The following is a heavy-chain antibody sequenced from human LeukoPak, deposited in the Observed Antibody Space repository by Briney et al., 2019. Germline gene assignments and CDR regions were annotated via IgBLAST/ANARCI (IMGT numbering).Heavy chain of an antibody. CDR2: IWYDGINK. CDR3: ARDSSSAFDY. D-gene: IGHD6-6*01. J-gene: IGHJ4*02. Sequence: TGGSLRLSRAASGFTFSSYWMHWVRQAPGKGLEWVALIWYDGINKYYADSVKGRFTISRDNSKNTLFLQVNSLRAEDTAVYYCARDSSSAFDYWGQGTLVTVSS. CDR1: GFTFSSYW. V-gene: IGHV3-33*08.